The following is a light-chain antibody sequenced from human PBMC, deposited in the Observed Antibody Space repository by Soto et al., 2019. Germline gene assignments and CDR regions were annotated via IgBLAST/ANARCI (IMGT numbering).Light chain of an antibody. V-gene: IGLV2-8*01. CDR3: SSYAGSNTLYL. CDR2: WVS. Sequence: QSAVSQPPSASGAPGQSVTISCPGTSSDVGGCNYVSGYQQHPGKAPKLMIYWVSKRPSGVPDRFSGSKSGNTASLSVSWVQAEDYSDYYCSSYAGSNTLYLFGTGTKATV. J-gene: IGLJ1*01. CDR1: SSDVGGCNY.